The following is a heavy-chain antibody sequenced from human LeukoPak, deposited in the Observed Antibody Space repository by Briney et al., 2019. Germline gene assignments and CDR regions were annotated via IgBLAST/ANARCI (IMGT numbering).Heavy chain of an antibody. D-gene: IGHD1-26*01. Sequence: ASVKVSCKASGYTFTGYYMHWVRQAPGQGLEWMGWINPNSGGTNYAQKFQGRVTMTRNTSISTAYMELSSLRSEDTAVYYCARSKGELPLFDYWGQGTLVTVSS. CDR3: ARSKGELPLFDY. CDR1: GYTFTGYY. V-gene: IGHV1-2*02. CDR2: INPNSGGT. J-gene: IGHJ4*02.